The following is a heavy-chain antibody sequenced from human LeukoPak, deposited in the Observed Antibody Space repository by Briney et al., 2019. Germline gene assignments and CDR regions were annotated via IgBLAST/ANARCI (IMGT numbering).Heavy chain of an antibody. D-gene: IGHD3-9*01. V-gene: IGHV3-48*01. CDR3: ARDYPYDILTGYSAGAFDI. CDR2: IGNRGTTI. Sequence: GGSLRLSCAASGFTFSTYDMNWVRQAPGKGLEWVSYIGNRGTTIYYADSVKGRFTISRDNSKNTLYLQMNSLRAEDTAAYYCARDYPYDILTGYSAGAFDIWGQGTMVTVSS. J-gene: IGHJ3*02. CDR1: GFTFSTYD.